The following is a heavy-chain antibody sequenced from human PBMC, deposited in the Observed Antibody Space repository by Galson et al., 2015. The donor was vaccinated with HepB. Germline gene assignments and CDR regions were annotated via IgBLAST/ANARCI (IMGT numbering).Heavy chain of an antibody. CDR3: AKDYLQDYGDYAVGY. V-gene: IGHV3-23*01. D-gene: IGHD4-17*01. CDR2: ISDSGGKT. Sequence: SLRLSCAASGFTFSDYAMNWVRQAPGKGLEWVSAISDSGGKTYYADSAKGRFTISRDNSKNTLYLQMNSLRGEDTAVYYCAKDYLQDYGDYAVGYWGQGTLVTVSS. J-gene: IGHJ4*02. CDR1: GFTFSDYA.